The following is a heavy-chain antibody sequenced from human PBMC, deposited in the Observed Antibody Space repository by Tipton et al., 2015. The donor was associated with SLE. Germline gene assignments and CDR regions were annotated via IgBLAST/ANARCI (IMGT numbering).Heavy chain of an antibody. J-gene: IGHJ4*02. D-gene: IGHD6-6*01. Sequence: TLSLTCTVSGGSISSHYWSWIRQPPGKGLEWIGYIYYSGSTNYNPSLKSRVTISVDTSKNQFSLKLSSVTAADTAVYYCARRAYSSSPSRCYYFDYWGQGTLVTVSS. CDR2: IYYSGST. CDR1: GGSISSHY. V-gene: IGHV4-59*11. CDR3: ARRAYSSSPSRCYYFDY.